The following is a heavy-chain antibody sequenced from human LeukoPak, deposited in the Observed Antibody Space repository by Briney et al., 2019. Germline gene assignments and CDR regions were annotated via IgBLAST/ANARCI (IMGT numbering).Heavy chain of an antibody. J-gene: IGHJ5*02. D-gene: IGHD2-15*01. Sequence: PSETLSLTCTVSGGSISSYYWSWIRQPPGKGLEWIGSIYHSGSTYYNPSLKSRVTISVDTSKNQFSLKLSSVTAADTAVYYCAHCSGGSCYGNNWFDPWGQGTLVTVSS. V-gene: IGHV4-59*04. CDR3: AHCSGGSCYGNNWFDP. CDR2: IYHSGST. CDR1: GGSISSYY.